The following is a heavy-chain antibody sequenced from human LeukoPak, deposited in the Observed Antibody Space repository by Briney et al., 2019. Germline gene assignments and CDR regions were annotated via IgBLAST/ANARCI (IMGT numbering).Heavy chain of an antibody. CDR2: IYHSGST. CDR3: ARHEEGLRLLGFDY. D-gene: IGHD5-12*01. V-gene: IGHV4-38-2*01. Sequence: SETLSLTCAVSGYSISSGYYWGWVRQPPGKGLEWIGSIYHSGSTYYNPSLKSRVTISVDTSKNQFSLNLSSVTTADSAVYFCARHEEGLRLLGFDYWGQGTLVTVSS. J-gene: IGHJ4*02. CDR1: GYSISSGYY.